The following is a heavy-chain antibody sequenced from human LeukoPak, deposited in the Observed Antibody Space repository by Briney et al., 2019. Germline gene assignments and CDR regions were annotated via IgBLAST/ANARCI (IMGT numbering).Heavy chain of an antibody. Sequence: GESLKISCKGSGYSFTSYWLGWVRQMPGKGLEWMGIIYPGDSDTRYSPSFQGQVTISADKSISTAYLQWSSLKASDTAMYYCARRSYYDSSGYYWYAFDIWGQGTMVTVSS. CDR3: ARRSYYDSSGYYWYAFDI. CDR1: GYSFTSYW. D-gene: IGHD3-22*01. CDR2: IYPGDSDT. J-gene: IGHJ3*02. V-gene: IGHV5-51*01.